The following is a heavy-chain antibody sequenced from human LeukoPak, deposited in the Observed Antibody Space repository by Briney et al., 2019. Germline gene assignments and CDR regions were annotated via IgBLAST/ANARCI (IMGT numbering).Heavy chain of an antibody. D-gene: IGHD4-17*01. J-gene: IGHJ4*02. Sequence: PGGSLRLSCEASGFSFSSYAMSWVGLAPVRGLVWVAIVSNNGGGTYYADSVKGRFTISRDNSKNTLYLQMHSLRVEDTAVYYCAKNDYSDIAPSPFPVWGQGTLGTVSP. CDR2: VSNNGGGT. CDR1: GFSFSSYA. CDR3: AKNDYSDIAPSPFPV. V-gene: IGHV3-23*01.